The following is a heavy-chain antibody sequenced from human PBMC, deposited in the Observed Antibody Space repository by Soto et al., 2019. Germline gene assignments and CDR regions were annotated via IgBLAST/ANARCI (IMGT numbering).Heavy chain of an antibody. D-gene: IGHD2-2*01. Sequence: GGSLRLSCAASGFIFDDYAMHWVRQVPGKGLEWVSGISWKSDKMAYADSVRGRFTISRDNAKNSLYLHTNSLRTEDTAFYYCAKDKRHTTAAITYFDNWGQGALVTVSS. CDR3: AKDKRHTTAAITYFDN. V-gene: IGHV3-9*01. J-gene: IGHJ4*02. CDR2: ISWKSDKM. CDR1: GFIFDDYA.